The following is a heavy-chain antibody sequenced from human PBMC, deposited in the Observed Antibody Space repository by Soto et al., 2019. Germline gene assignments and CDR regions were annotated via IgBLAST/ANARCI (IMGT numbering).Heavy chain of an antibody. V-gene: IGHV3-23*01. CDR3: ATHSWDH. CDR1: GLTFSRAD. Sequence: EVQLSESGGGLVQPGGSLRLSCAASGLTFSRADLSWVRRAPGKGLEWVSAISGSGGDIHYADSVKGRFTVSRDNPKNTLFLQMSSLRVEDTAIYYCATHSWDHWGQGTLVTVSS. CDR2: ISGSGGDI. J-gene: IGHJ4*02.